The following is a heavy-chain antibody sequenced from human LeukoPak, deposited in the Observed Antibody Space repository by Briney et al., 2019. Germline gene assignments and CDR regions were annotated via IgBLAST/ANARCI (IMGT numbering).Heavy chain of an antibody. D-gene: IGHD4-23*01. V-gene: IGHV4-38-2*02. J-gene: IGHJ4*02. CDR3: ARRTTVGHFDY. CDR2: IYHSGST. CDR1: GYSISSGYY. Sequence: PSETLSLTCTVSGYSISSGYYWGWIRQPPGKGLEWIGSIYHSGSTYYNPSLKSRVTISVDTSKNQFSLKLSSVTAADTAVYYCARRTTVGHFDYWGQGTLVTVSS.